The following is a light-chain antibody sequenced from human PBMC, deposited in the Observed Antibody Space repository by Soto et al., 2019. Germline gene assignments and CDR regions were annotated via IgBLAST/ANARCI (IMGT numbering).Light chain of an antibody. CDR2: GAS. CDR3: QQYGSSPRT. Sequence: EIVLTQSPGTLSLSPGERATLSCRASQSVSNSYLAWYQQNPGQAPRLLIYGASSRATGIPDRFSGSGSRTDFTLTISRLEPEDFAMYYCQQYGSSPRTFGQGTKVEIK. V-gene: IGKV3-20*01. CDR1: QSVSNSY. J-gene: IGKJ1*01.